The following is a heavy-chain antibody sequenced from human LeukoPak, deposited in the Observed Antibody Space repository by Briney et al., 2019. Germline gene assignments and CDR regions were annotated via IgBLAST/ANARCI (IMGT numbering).Heavy chain of an antibody. V-gene: IGHV3-30-3*01. CDR2: ISYDGSNK. D-gene: IGHD3-22*01. J-gene: IGHJ5*02. Sequence: GRSLRLSCAASGFTFSSYAMHWVRQAPGKGLEWVAVISYDGSNKYYADSVKGRFTISRDNSKNTLYLQMNSLRAEDTAVYYCARDPSHYYDSSGYWCDPWGQGTLVTVSS. CDR3: ARDPSHYYDSSGYWCDP. CDR1: GFTFSSYA.